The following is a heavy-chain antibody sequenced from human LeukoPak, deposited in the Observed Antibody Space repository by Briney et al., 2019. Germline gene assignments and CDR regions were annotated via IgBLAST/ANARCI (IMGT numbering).Heavy chain of an antibody. J-gene: IGHJ5*02. V-gene: IGHV1-46*01. Sequence: ASVKVSCKASGYTFTGYYMHWVRQAPGQGLEWMGIINPSGGSTSYAQKFQGRVTMTRDTSTSTVYMELSSLRSEDTAVYYCARERPNRLVVVAATKYNWFDPWGQRTLVTVSS. CDR1: GYTFTGYY. CDR3: ARERPNRLVVVAATKYNWFDP. CDR2: INPSGGST. D-gene: IGHD2-15*01.